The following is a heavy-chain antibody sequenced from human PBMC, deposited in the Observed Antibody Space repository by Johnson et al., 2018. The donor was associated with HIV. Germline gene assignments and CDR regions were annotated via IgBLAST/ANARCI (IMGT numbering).Heavy chain of an antibody. D-gene: IGHD1-14*01. J-gene: IGHJ3*02. CDR1: GFTFSTYD. CDR2: IGADGDT. CDR3: TTERGYAFDI. V-gene: IGHV3-13*01. Sequence: VQLVESGGGLVQPGGSLRLSCAASGFTFSTYDMHWVRQAIGKGLEWVSVIGADGDTYYPGSVKGRFIISRDDSKSTLFLQMNSLKIEDTGVYYCTTERGYAFDIWGQGTMVTVSS.